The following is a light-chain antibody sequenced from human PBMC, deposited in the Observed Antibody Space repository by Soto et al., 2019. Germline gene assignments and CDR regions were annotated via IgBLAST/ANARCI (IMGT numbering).Light chain of an antibody. J-gene: IGLJ1*01. CDR2: SNN. V-gene: IGLV1-44*01. CDR1: SSNIGSNT. Sequence: QFVLTQPPSASGTPGQRVTISCSGSSSNIGSNTVNWYQQLPGTAPKLLIYSNNQRPSGVPDRFSGSKSGTSASLAISGPQSEDEADYYCAAWDDSLNGYDVFGTGNKVTVL. CDR3: AAWDDSLNGYDV.